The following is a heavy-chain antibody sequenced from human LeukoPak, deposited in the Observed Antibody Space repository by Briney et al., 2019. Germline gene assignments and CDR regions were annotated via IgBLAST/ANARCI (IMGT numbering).Heavy chain of an antibody. Sequence: GASVKVSCKASGYTFIGYYMHWVRQAPGQGLEWMGWINPNSGGTNYAQKFQGRVTMTRDTSISTAYMELSRLRSDDTAVYYCARSQYMTMIVARLYQFDDWGQGTLVTVSS. CDR2: INPNSGGT. CDR3: ARSQYMTMIVARLYQFDD. J-gene: IGHJ4*02. D-gene: IGHD3-22*01. CDR1: GYTFIGYY. V-gene: IGHV1-2*02.